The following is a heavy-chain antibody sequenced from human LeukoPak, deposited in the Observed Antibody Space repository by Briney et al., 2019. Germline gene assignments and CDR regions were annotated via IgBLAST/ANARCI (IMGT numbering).Heavy chain of an antibody. J-gene: IGHJ4*02. CDR3: ARDFSPNRWFSTDYFDY. Sequence: KPGGSLRLSCAASGFTFSNYAMSWVRQAPGKGLEWVSYISSSGSTIYYADSVKGRFTISRDNAKNSLYLQMNSLRAEDTAVYYCARDFSPNRWFSTDYFDYWGQGTLVTVSS. V-gene: IGHV3-11*01. D-gene: IGHD2/OR15-2a*01. CDR1: GFTFSNYA. CDR2: ISSSGSTI.